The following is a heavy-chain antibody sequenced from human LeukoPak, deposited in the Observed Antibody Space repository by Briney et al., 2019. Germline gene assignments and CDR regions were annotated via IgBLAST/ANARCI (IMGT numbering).Heavy chain of an antibody. D-gene: IGHD1-20*01. CDR2: ISYDGSNK. Sequence: PGGSLRLSCAASGFTFSSYGMHWVRQAPGKGLEWVAVISYDGSNKYYADSVKGRFTISRDNSQNTLYLQLNSLRAEDTAVYYCAKDYNWDDGNAFDIWGQGTMVTVSS. CDR3: AKDYNWDDGNAFDI. J-gene: IGHJ3*02. CDR1: GFTFSSYG. V-gene: IGHV3-30*18.